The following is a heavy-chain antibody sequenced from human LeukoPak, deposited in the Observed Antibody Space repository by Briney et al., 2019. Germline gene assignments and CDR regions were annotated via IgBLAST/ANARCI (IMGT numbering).Heavy chain of an antibody. V-gene: IGHV3-9*01. D-gene: IGHD6-13*01. CDR1: GFTFDDYA. CDR3: AKDIFTGIAAAGAIDY. J-gene: IGHJ4*02. CDR2: ISWNSGSI. Sequence: PGGSLRLSCAASGFTFDDYAMHWVRQAPGKGLEWASGISWNSGSIGYADSVKGRFTISRDNAKNSLYLQMNSLRAEDTALYYCAKDIFTGIAAAGAIDYWGQGTLATVSS.